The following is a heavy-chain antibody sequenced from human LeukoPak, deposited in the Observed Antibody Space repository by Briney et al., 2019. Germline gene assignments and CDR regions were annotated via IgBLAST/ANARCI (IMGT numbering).Heavy chain of an antibody. D-gene: IGHD4-17*01. CDR1: GGTFSSYA. Sequence: SVKVSCKASGGTFSSYAISWVRQAPGQGLEWMGGIIPIFGTANYAQKFQGRVTITADESTSTAYMELSSLRSEDTAVYYCARAPTLYGDYEDYWGQGTLVAVSS. CDR2: IIPIFGTA. CDR3: ARAPTLYGDYEDY. J-gene: IGHJ4*02. V-gene: IGHV1-69*13.